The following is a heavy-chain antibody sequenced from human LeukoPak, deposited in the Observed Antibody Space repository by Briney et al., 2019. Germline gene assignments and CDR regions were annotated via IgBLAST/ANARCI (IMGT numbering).Heavy chain of an antibody. D-gene: IGHD4-17*01. J-gene: IGHJ2*01. V-gene: IGHV4-34*01. CDR1: GGSFSGYY. CDR2: INHSGST. CDR3: ARGEEFGSGDYGVRWYFDL. Sequence: SPSETLSLTCAVYGGSFSGYYWSWIRQPPGKGLEWIGEINHSGSTNYNPSLKSRITISVDTSKNQFSLKLSSVTAADTAVYYCARGEEFGSGDYGVRWYFDLWGRGTLVTVSS.